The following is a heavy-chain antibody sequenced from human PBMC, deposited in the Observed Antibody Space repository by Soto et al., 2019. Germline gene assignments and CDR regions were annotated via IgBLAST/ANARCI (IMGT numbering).Heavy chain of an antibody. D-gene: IGHD6-19*01. J-gene: IGHJ4*02. CDR1: GYTFTSYA. CDR3: AILFFGYNSGWTTSLDY. CDR2: INAGNGNT. Sequence: GASVKVSCKASGYTFTSYAMHWVRQAPGQRLEWMGWINAGNGNTKYSQKFQGRVTITRDTSASTAYMELSSLRSEDTAVYYCAILFFGYNSGWTTSLDYWGQGNLVTVS. V-gene: IGHV1-3*01.